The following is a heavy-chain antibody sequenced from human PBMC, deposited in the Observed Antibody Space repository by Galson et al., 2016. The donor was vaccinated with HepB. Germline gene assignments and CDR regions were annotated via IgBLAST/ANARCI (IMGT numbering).Heavy chain of an antibody. V-gene: IGHV6-1*01. J-gene: IGHJ4*02. CDR3: TRVRELGRGFHS. D-gene: IGHD7-27*01. CDR1: GDSVSNINAG. CDR2: TYYRSKWSY. Sequence: CAISGDSVSNINAGWNWIRQSPSRGLEWLGRTYYRSKWSYDYADSVRGRIAIHPYTTKNQVSLQLNSVTVEDTAVYYFTRVRELGRGFHSWGQGTLVIVSS.